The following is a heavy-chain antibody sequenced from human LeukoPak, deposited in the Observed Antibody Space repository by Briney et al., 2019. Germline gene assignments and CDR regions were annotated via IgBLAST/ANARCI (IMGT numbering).Heavy chain of an antibody. CDR3: ARAKHCSSTSCYANYYYGMDV. V-gene: IGHV1-18*04. Sequence: ASVKVSCKASGYTFTSYGISWVRQAPGQGLEWMGWISAYNGNANYAQKLQGRVTMTTDTSTSTAYMELRSLRSDDTAVHYCARAKHCSSTSCYANYYYGMDVWGKGTTVTVSS. D-gene: IGHD2-2*01. CDR2: ISAYNGNA. J-gene: IGHJ6*04. CDR1: GYTFTSYG.